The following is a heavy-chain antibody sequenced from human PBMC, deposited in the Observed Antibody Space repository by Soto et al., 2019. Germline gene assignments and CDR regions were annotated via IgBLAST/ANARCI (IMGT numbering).Heavy chain of an antibody. J-gene: IGHJ5*02. CDR3: ARDSGEVGLKGVSNWFDP. D-gene: IGHD1-26*01. Sequence: QVQLVQSGAEVKKPGASVKVSCKASGYTFTSYYMHWVRQAPGQGPEWMGIINPGGGYISYAQTFQGRVTMTRDTSTSTVYMELSSLRSEDTAVYYCARDSGEVGLKGVSNWFDPWGQGTLVTVSS. CDR1: GYTFTSYY. V-gene: IGHV1-46*01. CDR2: INPGGGYI.